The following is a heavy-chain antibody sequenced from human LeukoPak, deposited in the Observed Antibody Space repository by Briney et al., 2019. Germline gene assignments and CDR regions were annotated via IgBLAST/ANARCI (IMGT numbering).Heavy chain of an antibody. Sequence: GGSLRLSCAASGFTFSSYAMSWVRQAPGKGLEWVSSISSSSSYIYYADSVKGRFTISRDNAKNSLYLQMNSLRAEDTAVYYCAREGVGYDILTGYYKGVLDYWGQGTLVTVSS. CDR1: GFTFSSYA. V-gene: IGHV3-21*01. CDR2: ISSSSSYI. D-gene: IGHD3-9*01. CDR3: AREGVGYDILTGYYKGVLDY. J-gene: IGHJ4*02.